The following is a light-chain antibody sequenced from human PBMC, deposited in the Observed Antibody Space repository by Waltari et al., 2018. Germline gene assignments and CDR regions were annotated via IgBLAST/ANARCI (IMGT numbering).Light chain of an antibody. Sequence: IQMTQSPSSVSASVGDRVTITCRASQDLHTWLAWYQQTPGKAPKLLIQGASSLQSGVPSRFSGSGSGTDFTPTISSLQPEDVATYYCQQANSFPFTFGPGTKVDIK. CDR1: QDLHTW. CDR3: QQANSFPFT. V-gene: IGKV1-12*01. J-gene: IGKJ3*01. CDR2: GAS.